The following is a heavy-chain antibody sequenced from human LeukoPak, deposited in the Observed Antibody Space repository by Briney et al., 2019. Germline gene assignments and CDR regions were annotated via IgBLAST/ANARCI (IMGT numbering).Heavy chain of an antibody. CDR2: IYYSGTT. CDR1: GASISNYY. D-gene: IGHD3-10*01. Sequence: PSETLSLTCTVSGASISNYYWSWIRQPPGKGLEWIGFIYYSGTTQYNPSLKSRVTMSVATSNNQFSLKLSSVTAADTAVYYCARLRGVPSYYYSGMDVWGQGTTVTV. J-gene: IGHJ6*02. V-gene: IGHV4-59*08. CDR3: ARLRGVPSYYYSGMDV.